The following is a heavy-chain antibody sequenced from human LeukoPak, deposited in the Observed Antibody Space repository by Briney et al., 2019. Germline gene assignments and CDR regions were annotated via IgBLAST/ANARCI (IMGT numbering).Heavy chain of an antibody. D-gene: IGHD3-10*01. CDR1: GFTFSSYG. Sequence: GGSLRLSCAASGFTFSSYGMHWVRQAPGKGLEWVANIKQDGSEKYYVDSVKGRFTISRDNAKNSLYLQMNSLRAEDTAVSYCARGSFPYYYYYYYMDVWGKGTTVTVSS. J-gene: IGHJ6*03. V-gene: IGHV3-7*01. CDR2: IKQDGSEK. CDR3: ARGSFPYYYYYYYMDV.